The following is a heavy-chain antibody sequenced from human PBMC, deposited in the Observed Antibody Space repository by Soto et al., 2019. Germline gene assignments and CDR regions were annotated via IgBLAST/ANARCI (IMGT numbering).Heavy chain of an antibody. CDR1: GYTFTSYD. D-gene: IGHD3-3*01. CDR2: MNPNSGNT. CDR3: ARAETYYDFWSGYPKGMDV. Sequence: ASVKVSCKASGYTFTSYDINWVRQATGQGLEWMGWMNPNSGNTGYAQKFQGRVTMTRNTSISTAYMELSSLRSEDTAVYYCARAETYYDFWSGYPKGMDVWGQGTTVTVSS. V-gene: IGHV1-8*01. J-gene: IGHJ6*02.